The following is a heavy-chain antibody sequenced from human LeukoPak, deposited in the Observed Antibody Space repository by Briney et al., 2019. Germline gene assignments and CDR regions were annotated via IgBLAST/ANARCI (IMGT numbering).Heavy chain of an antibody. CDR2: ISYDGSNK. D-gene: IGHD6-19*01. CDR3: AKLPPTRTLYSSGY. V-gene: IGHV3-30*18. CDR1: GFTFSSYG. J-gene: IGHJ4*02. Sequence: GGSLRLSCAASGFTFSSYGMHWVRQAPGKGLEWVAVISYDGSNKYYADSVKGRFTISRDNSKNTLYLQMNSLRAEDTAVYYCAKLPPTRTLYSSGYWGQGTLVTVSS.